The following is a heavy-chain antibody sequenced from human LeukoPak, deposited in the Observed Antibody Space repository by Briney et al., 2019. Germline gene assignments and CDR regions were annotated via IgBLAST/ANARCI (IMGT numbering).Heavy chain of an antibody. Sequence: GGSLRLSCAASGFTFDDYAMHWVRQAPGKGLEWVSGISWNSGSIGYADSVKGRFTISRDNAKNSLYLQMNSLRAEDTALYYCAKDMRVRGVIGYFDYWGQGTLVTVSS. V-gene: IGHV3-9*01. D-gene: IGHD3-10*01. CDR1: GFTFDDYA. CDR2: ISWNSGSI. CDR3: AKDMRVRGVIGYFDY. J-gene: IGHJ4*02.